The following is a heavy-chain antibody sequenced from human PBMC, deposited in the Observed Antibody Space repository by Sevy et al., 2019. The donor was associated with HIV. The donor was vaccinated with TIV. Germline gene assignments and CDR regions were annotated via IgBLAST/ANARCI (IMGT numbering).Heavy chain of an antibody. Sequence: SEILSLTCTVSGGSINSDSYYWGWIRQPPGKGLEWIGNIYYSGTTYYDPSLKSRVTISVDTSKNQFSLKLSSVTAADTAVYYCARFEYGDYVSHFEYWGQGTLVTVSS. CDR1: GGSINSDSYY. J-gene: IGHJ4*02. CDR3: ARFEYGDYVSHFEY. CDR2: IYYSGTT. V-gene: IGHV4-39*01. D-gene: IGHD2-21*02.